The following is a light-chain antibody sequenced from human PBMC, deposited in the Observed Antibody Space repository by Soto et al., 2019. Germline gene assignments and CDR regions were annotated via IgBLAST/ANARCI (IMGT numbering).Light chain of an antibody. CDR2: AAS. Sequence: DIQMTQSPSSLSASVGDRVTITCRASQSISSYLNWYQQKPGKAPKLLIYAASSLQSGVPSRFSGSGSGTDFTLTISSLQPEDFATYYCQQSYSTPRTFGQRTMVDIK. J-gene: IGKJ1*01. CDR3: QQSYSTPRT. CDR1: QSISSY. V-gene: IGKV1-39*01.